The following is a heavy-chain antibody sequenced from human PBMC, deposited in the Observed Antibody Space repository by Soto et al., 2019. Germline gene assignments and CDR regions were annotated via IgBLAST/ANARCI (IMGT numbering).Heavy chain of an antibody. D-gene: IGHD3-3*01. CDR1: AFTFSSYV. Sequence: LXLSCAASAFTFSSYVMHWVRQAPVKGLEWVAVISYDGSNKYYADSVKGRFTISRDNSKNTLYLQMNSLRAEDTAVYYCAKDLTYYDFWSGYYTHNDDYYGMDVWGQGTTVTVSS. CDR2: ISYDGSNK. CDR3: AKDLTYYDFWSGYYTHNDDYYGMDV. V-gene: IGHV3-30*18. J-gene: IGHJ6*02.